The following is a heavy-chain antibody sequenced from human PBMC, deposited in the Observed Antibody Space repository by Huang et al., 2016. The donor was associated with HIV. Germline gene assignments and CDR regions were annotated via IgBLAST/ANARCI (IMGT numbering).Heavy chain of an antibody. V-gene: IGHV4-30-4*08. Sequence: QVQLQESGPGPVKPSQTLSLTCTVSGVSIGSGGYYWSWIRQPPGKGLELIGYIYYSGSTYYNPSLKSRVTISVDTSKNQFSLKLSSLTAADTAVYYCTRGHSYGFGRNYFDYWGQGTLVTVSS. CDR3: TRGHSYGFGRNYFDY. J-gene: IGHJ4*02. CDR2: IYYSGST. CDR1: GVSIGSGGYY. D-gene: IGHD5-18*01.